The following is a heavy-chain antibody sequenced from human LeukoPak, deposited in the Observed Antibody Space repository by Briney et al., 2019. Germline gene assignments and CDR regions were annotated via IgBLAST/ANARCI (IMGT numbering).Heavy chain of an antibody. CDR1: GGSISSGGYS. J-gene: IGHJ4*02. V-gene: IGHV4-30-2*01. Sequence: SETPSLTCAVSGGSISSGGYSWSWIRQPPGKGLEWIGYIYHSGSTYYNPSLKSRVTISVDRSKNQFSLKLSSVTAADTAVYYCARVGSSGYLDYWGQGTLVTVSS. CDR3: ARVGSSGYLDY. CDR2: IYHSGST. D-gene: IGHD3-22*01.